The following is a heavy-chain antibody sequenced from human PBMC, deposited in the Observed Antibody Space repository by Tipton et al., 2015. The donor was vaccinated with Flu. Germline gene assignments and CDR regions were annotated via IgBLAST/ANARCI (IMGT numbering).Heavy chain of an antibody. CDR2: IYTNENT. D-gene: IGHD4-11*01. CDR3: ARRDYSNYVSDPKNWFDP. V-gene: IGHV4-61*02. Sequence: TLSLTCTVSGGSISRGSYYWNWIRQPAGKGLEWIGRIYTNENTNYEPSLKSRVTISIDTSKNQFSLKLSSVTAADTAIYYCARRDYSNYVSDPKNWFDPWGQGTLVTVSS. CDR1: GGSISRGSYY. J-gene: IGHJ5*02.